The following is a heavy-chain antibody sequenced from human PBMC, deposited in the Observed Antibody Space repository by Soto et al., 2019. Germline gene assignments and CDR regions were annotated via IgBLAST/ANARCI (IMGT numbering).Heavy chain of an antibody. Sequence: QVQLVQSGAEVKKPGASVKVSCKASGYSFSDYDINWVRQATGQGPEWMGWMNPNSGNTGYAQKFQGXVXMTRNXSXXXXYMELSSLGSEDTAVYYCARDNRYNWNDEGWFDPWGQGTLVTVSS. V-gene: IGHV1-8*01. CDR1: GYSFSDYD. CDR2: MNPNSGNT. J-gene: IGHJ5*02. CDR3: ARDNRYNWNDEGWFDP. D-gene: IGHD1-20*01.